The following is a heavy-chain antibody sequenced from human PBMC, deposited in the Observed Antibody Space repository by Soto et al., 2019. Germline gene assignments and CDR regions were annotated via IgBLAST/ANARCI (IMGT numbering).Heavy chain of an antibody. CDR1: GFTFGDYG. J-gene: IGHJ4*02. CDR2: IRAKAYGGTK. D-gene: IGHD2-21*01. CDR3: TGVGDYSKVYY. V-gene: IGHV3-49*04. Sequence: PGGSLRLSCAASGFTFGDYGMSWVRQAPGKGLERVGFIRAKAYGGTKEYAASVKGRFTYSRHDSKSIAYLQMNSLKTEDTAVYYCTGVGDYSKVYYWGQGTRVTVSS.